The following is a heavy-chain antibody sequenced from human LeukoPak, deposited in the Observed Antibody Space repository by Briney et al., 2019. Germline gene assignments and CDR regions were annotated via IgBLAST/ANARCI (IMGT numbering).Heavy chain of an antibody. CDR1: GGSISSYY. J-gene: IGHJ5*02. D-gene: IGHD3-22*01. CDR3: ARAYVYYYDSSGPYGWFDP. V-gene: IGHV4-59*01. CDR2: IYYSGST. Sequence: SDTLSLTCTVSGGSISSYYWSWIRQPPGKGLERIGYIYYSGSTNYNPSLKSRVTISVDTSKNQFSLKLSSVTAADTAVYYCARAYVYYYDSSGPYGWFDPWGQGTLVTVSS.